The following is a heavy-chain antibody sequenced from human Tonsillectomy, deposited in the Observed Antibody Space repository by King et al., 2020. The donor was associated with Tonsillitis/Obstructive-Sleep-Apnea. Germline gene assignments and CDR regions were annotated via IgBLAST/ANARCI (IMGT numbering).Heavy chain of an antibody. D-gene: IGHD3-3*01. CDR2: ISSSGSTI. V-gene: IGHV3-48*03. CDR3: ARGTYYDFWSGYYPNSLKYYGMDV. J-gene: IGHJ6*02. Sequence: VQLVESGGGLVQPGGSLRLSCAASGFTFSSYEMNWVRQAPGKGLEWVSYISSSGSTIYYADSVKGRFTISRDNAKNSLYLQMNSLRDEDTAVYYCARGTYYDFWSGYYPNSLKYYGMDVWGQGTTVTVSS. CDR1: GFTFSSYE.